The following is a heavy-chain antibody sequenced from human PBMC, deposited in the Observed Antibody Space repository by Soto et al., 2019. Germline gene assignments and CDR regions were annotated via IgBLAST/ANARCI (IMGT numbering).Heavy chain of an antibody. CDR2: IIPIPDIT. CDR3: ARDRITTRGDAFDL. V-gene: IGHV1-69*08. Sequence: QVQLVQSGAEVRKPGSSVKVSCKAPGGTFSTYIISWVRQAPGQGPEWMGRIIPIPDITNYAQKFQGRVTITADRSTSTASMELTSLKSEDTAVYYCARDRITTRGDAFDLWGQGTMVTVSS. CDR1: GGTFSTYI. J-gene: IGHJ3*01. D-gene: IGHD3-3*01.